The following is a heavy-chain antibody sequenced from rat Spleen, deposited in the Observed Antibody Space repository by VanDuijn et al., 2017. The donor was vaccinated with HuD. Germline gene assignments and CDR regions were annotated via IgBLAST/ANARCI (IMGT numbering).Heavy chain of an antibody. J-gene: IGHJ2*01. D-gene: IGHD1-2*01. Sequence: VQLKESGPGLVQPSQTLSLTCTVSGFSLSSYGVIWVRQPPGKGLEWMGVIWNTGDTRYNSALKSRLSISKDTSKSQVFLKMNSLQTEDTATYYCTRVGYSSFLRYFDYWGQGVMVTVSS. CDR1: GFSLSSYG. CDR2: IWNTGDT. CDR3: TRVGYSSFLRYFDY. V-gene: IGHV2-13*01.